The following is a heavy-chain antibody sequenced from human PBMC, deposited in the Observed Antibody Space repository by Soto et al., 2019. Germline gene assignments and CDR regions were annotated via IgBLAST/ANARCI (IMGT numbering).Heavy chain of an antibody. V-gene: IGHV3-23*01. J-gene: IGHJ4*02. CDR1: GFTFSSYA. CDR2: ISGSGGST. CDR3: AKGKAVAATGYYFDY. Sequence: GGSLRLSCSASGFTFSSYAMSWVRQAPGKGLEWVSAISGSGGSTYYADSVKGRFTISRDNSKNTLYLQMNSLRAEDTAVYYCAKGKAVAATGYYFDYWGQGTLVTVSS. D-gene: IGHD6-19*01.